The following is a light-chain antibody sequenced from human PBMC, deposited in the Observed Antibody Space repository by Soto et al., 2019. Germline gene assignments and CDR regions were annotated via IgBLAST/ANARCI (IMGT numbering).Light chain of an antibody. Sequence: QSVLTQPPSASGSPGQSVPISCTGTSSDVGGYNYVSWYQQHPGKAPKLMIYEVSKRPSGVPDRFSGSKSGNTASLTVSGLQAEDEADYYCSSYAGSNKVVFGGGTKVTVL. V-gene: IGLV2-8*01. CDR3: SSYAGSNKVV. J-gene: IGLJ2*01. CDR2: EVS. CDR1: SSDVGGYNY.